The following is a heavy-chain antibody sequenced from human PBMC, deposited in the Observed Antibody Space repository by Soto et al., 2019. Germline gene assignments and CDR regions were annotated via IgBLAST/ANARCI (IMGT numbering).Heavy chain of an antibody. D-gene: IGHD6-13*01. CDR3: AKGRTPTYSSSWYAFDM. CDR1: GFTFDDYA. J-gene: IGHJ3*02. CDR2: ISWDSEKR. Sequence: GGSLRLSCAASGFTFDDYAMHWVRQAPGKGLEWVSGISWDSEKRGYADSVEGRFTISRDNAKNSLYLQMDSLRLEDKALYYCAKGRTPTYSSSWYAFDMWGQGTMVTVSS. V-gene: IGHV3-9*01.